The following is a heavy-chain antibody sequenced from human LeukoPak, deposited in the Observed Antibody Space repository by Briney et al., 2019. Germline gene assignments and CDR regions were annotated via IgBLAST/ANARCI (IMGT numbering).Heavy chain of an antibody. CDR1: GYIFTGHH. D-gene: IGHD3-3*01. Sequence: ASLKVSCKASGYIFTGHHIHWVRQAPGQGLQWMGWINPEDDDTNYAGNFQGRITMTTDTSITTAYMELSSLRSDDTAIYYCVRVVTIFGMGYKYYKMDVWGQGTAVIVSS. J-gene: IGHJ6*03. V-gene: IGHV1-2*02. CDR2: INPEDDDT. CDR3: VRVVTIFGMGYKYYKMDV.